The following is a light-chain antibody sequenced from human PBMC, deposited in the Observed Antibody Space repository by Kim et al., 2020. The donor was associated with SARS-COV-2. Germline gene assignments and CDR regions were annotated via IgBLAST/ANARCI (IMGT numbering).Light chain of an antibody. CDR2: LDRNGRY. V-gene: IGLV4-60*03. CDR3: ETWEPQV. CDR1: SGHSSYS. Sequence: GASVKLTGTLSSGHSSYSIAWHQQQPGKAPRDWMKLDRNGRYKRGTGVPDRFSGSSSGADRYLTISNLQSEDEAEYYCETWEPQVFGGGTKLTVL. J-gene: IGLJ3*02.